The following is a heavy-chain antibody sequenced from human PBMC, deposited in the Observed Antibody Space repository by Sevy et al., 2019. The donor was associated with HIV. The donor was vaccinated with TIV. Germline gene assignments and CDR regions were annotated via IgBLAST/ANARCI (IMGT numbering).Heavy chain of an antibody. CDR2: ISFNGNHE. J-gene: IGHJ4*02. CDR1: GFTFTNFP. Sequence: GGSLRLSCAASGFTFTNFPMHWVRQVPGRGLEWVAIISFNGNHEFYADSVKGRFTISRDNAKSTLYLQMNSLRREDTAFYYCVRTAGLTGSYEDWGQGTQVTVSS. CDR3: VRTAGLTGSYED. D-gene: IGHD3-9*01. V-gene: IGHV3-30-3*01.